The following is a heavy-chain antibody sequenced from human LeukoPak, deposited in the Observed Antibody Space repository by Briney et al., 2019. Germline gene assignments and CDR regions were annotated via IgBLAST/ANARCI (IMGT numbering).Heavy chain of an antibody. J-gene: IGHJ4*02. CDR3: AKGNIVGATYFDY. D-gene: IGHD1-26*01. Sequence: GGSLRLSCAASGFTFSSYWMSWVRQAPGKGLEWVANIKQDGSEKYYVDSVKGRFTISRDNSKNTLYLQMNSLRAEDTAVYYCAKGNIVGATYFDYWGQGTLVTVPS. V-gene: IGHV3-7*01. CDR2: IKQDGSEK. CDR1: GFTFSSYW.